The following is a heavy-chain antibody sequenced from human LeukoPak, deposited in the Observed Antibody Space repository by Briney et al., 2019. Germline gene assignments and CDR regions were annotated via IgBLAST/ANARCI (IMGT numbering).Heavy chain of an antibody. CDR2: ISSSGSTI. Sequence: GGSLRLSCAASGFTFSSYEMNWVRQAPGKGLEWVSYISSSGSTIYYADSVKGRFTISRDNSKNTLYLQMNSLRAEDTAVYYCARAPGYSSGWYFFYYYYYMDVWGKGTTVTVSS. J-gene: IGHJ6*03. D-gene: IGHD6-19*01. CDR3: ARAPGYSSGWYFFYYYYYMDV. CDR1: GFTFSSYE. V-gene: IGHV3-48*03.